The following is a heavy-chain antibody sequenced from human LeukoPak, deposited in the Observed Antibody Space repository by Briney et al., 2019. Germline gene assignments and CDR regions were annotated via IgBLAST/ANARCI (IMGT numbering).Heavy chain of an antibody. D-gene: IGHD3-22*01. CDR1: GGSISSYY. V-gene: IGHV4-59*08. Sequence: PSETLSLTCTVSGGSISSYYWSWIRQPPGKGLEWIGYIYYSGSTNYNPSLKRRVTISVDTSKNQFPLNLSSVTAADTAVYYCARRSYYYDSSGYYPFDAFDIWGQGTMVTVSS. CDR3: ARRSYYYDSSGYYPFDAFDI. J-gene: IGHJ3*02. CDR2: IYYSGST.